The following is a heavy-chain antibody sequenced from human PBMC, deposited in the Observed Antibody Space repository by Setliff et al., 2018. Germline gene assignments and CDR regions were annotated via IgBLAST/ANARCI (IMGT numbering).Heavy chain of an antibody. V-gene: IGHV4-38-2*02. CDR1: GYSISSGYY. CDR2: IYHSGST. D-gene: IGHD3-16*01. Sequence: SETLSLTCTVSGYSISSGYYWGWIRQPPGKGLEWIGSIYHSGSTYYNPSLKSRVTIAVDTSKNQFSLKLSSVTAADTAVYYCARAFGLQYYFDYWDQGTLVTVSS. CDR3: ARAFGLQYYFDY. J-gene: IGHJ4*02.